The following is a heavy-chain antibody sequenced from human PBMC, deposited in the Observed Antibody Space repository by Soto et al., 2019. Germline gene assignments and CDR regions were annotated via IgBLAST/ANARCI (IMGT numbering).Heavy chain of an antibody. CDR3: AKEITMIVVVTFDY. D-gene: IGHD3-22*01. CDR2: ISGSGGST. Sequence: GGSLRLSCAPSGFTFSSYAMSWVRQAPGKGLQWVSAISGSGGSTYYADSVKGRFTISRDNSKNTLYLQMNSLRAEDTAVYYCAKEITMIVVVTFDYWGQGTLVTVSS. CDR1: GFTFSSYA. J-gene: IGHJ4*02. V-gene: IGHV3-23*01.